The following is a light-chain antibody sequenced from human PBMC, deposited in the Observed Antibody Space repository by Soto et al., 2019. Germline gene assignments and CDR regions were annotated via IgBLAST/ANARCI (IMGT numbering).Light chain of an antibody. CDR2: GAS. CDR1: QSVSSSY. J-gene: IGKJ1*01. Sequence: EIVLTQSAGTLSLSPGERATLSCGASQSVSSSYLAWYQQKPGQAPRLLIYGASSRATGIPDRFSGSGSGTDSTLTISRLQPEDFAVYYCQQYGSSQTFGQGTKVDIK. CDR3: QQYGSSQT. V-gene: IGKV3-20*01.